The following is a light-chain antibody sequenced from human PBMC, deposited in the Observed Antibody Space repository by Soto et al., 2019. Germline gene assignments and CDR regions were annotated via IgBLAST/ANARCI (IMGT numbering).Light chain of an antibody. Sequence: DIVMTQSPDSLAVSLGERATINCKSSQSVLFSSDNKNYLAWYQQKLGQPPKLLIYWASTRESGVPDRFSGSGSGTDFTLTISSLQAEDVELYSCQQYYNTPLTFGGGTKVEI. CDR1: QSVLFSSDNKNY. CDR2: WAS. J-gene: IGKJ4*01. CDR3: QQYYNTPLT. V-gene: IGKV4-1*01.